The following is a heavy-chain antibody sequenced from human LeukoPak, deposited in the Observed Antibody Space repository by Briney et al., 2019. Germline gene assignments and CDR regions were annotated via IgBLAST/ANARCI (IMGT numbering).Heavy chain of an antibody. CDR2: IYTSGST. CDR3: ARGWYYDILTGYYNGFDY. V-gene: IGHV4-4*07. CDR1: GGSISSYY. Sequence: PSETLSLTCTVSGGSISSYYWSWIRQPAGKGLEWGGRIYTSGSTNYNPSLKSRVTMSVDTSKNQFSLKLSSVTAADTAVYYCARGWYYDILTGYYNGFDYWGQGTLVTVSS. J-gene: IGHJ4*02. D-gene: IGHD3-9*01.